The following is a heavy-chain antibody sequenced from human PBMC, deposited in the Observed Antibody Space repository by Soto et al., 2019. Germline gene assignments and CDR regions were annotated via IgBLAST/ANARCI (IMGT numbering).Heavy chain of an antibody. D-gene: IGHD1-26*01. V-gene: IGHV4-31*03. J-gene: IGHJ6*02. CDR3: ARDVKRVGAAYGMDV. CDR2: IYYSGST. CDR1: GGSISSGGYY. Sequence: SETLSLTCTVSGGSISSGGYYWSWIRQHPGKGLEWIGYIYYSGSTYYNPSLKSRVTISVDTSKNQFSLKLSSVTAADTAVYYCARDVKRVGAAYGMDVWGQGTTVTVS.